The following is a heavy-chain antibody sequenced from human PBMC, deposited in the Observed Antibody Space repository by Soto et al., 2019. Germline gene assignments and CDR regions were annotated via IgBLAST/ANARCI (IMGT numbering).Heavy chain of an antibody. CDR2: IYYSGST. CDR3: AREGTYYDFWSGYYSAYYFDY. CDR1: GGSISSGGYY. Sequence: SETLSLTCTVSGGSISSGGYYWSWIRQHPGKGLEWIGYIYYSGSTYYNPSLKSRVTISVDTSKNQFSLKLSSVTAADTAVYYCAREGTYYDFWSGYYSAYYFDYWGQGTLVTVSS. D-gene: IGHD3-3*01. V-gene: IGHV4-31*03. J-gene: IGHJ4*02.